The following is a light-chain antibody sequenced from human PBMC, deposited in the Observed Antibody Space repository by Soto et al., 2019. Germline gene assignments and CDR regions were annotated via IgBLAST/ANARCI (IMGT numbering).Light chain of an antibody. CDR3: QQHPT. Sequence: DIQMTQSPSALSASVGDRVTITCRGSQGISSWLAWYQQKPGKAPRLLIYKASSLASGVPSRFSGSGSGTEFTLTSSSLQPEDVATYHCQQHPTFGQGTKVEI. CDR2: KAS. J-gene: IGKJ1*01. CDR1: QGISSW. V-gene: IGKV1-5*03.